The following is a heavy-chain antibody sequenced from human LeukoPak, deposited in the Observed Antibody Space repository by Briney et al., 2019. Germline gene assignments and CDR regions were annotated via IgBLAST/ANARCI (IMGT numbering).Heavy chain of an antibody. CDR2: IYYSGRT. Sequence: PSETLSLTCTVSGGSISSNSYYWGWIRQPPGKGLEWIGSIYYSGRTYYNPSLKSRVTTSVDTSKNLFSLKLSSVTAADTAVYYCARTKACSGGTCYLTVYEFWGQGTLVTVSS. CDR3: ARTKACSGGTCYLTVYEF. CDR1: GGSISSNSYY. D-gene: IGHD2-15*01. J-gene: IGHJ4*02. V-gene: IGHV4-39*07.